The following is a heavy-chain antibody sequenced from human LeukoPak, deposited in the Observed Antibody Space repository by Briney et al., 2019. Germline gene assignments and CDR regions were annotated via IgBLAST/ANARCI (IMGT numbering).Heavy chain of an antibody. CDR2: ISFDGTNQ. V-gene: IGHV3-30*03. Sequence: PPGGSLRLACEASRFSFSSYAMHWVRQAPGKGLEWLAVISFDGTNQYHGDSAKGRFTISRDNSRSTLFLQMNSLRAEDTGVYYCARVATIDYWGQGTLVTVSS. CDR3: ARVATIDY. D-gene: IGHD5-12*01. J-gene: IGHJ4*02. CDR1: RFSFSSYA.